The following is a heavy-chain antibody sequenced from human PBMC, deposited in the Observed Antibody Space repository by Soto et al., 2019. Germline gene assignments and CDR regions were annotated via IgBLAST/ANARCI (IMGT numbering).Heavy chain of an antibody. J-gene: IGHJ4*02. D-gene: IGHD1-1*01. Sequence: EVQLLESGGGLVQPGGSLRLSCAASGFTFSSYAMNWVRQAPGKGLEWASVISGSGGSTYYAASVKGRFTISRDNAKNTLHLQMNSLRAEDTAVYYCAKRATGTYFDYWGQGTLVTVSS. CDR1: GFTFSSYA. V-gene: IGHV3-23*01. CDR2: ISGSGGST. CDR3: AKRATGTYFDY.